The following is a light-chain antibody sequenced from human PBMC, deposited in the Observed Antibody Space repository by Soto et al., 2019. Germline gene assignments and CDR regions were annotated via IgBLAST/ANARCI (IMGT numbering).Light chain of an antibody. CDR2: GAS. Sequence: ELMMTQSPGPLSVSPGEVATLSCTASQSVNLNLAWYQQKPGQPPRLLLYGASTRATGIPVRFRGSGSGIAFTLTISSLQSADSAVYYCHQYNYWPRGTFGPGTKVEIK. CDR3: HQYNYWPRGT. J-gene: IGKJ3*01. V-gene: IGKV3-15*01. CDR1: QSVNLN.